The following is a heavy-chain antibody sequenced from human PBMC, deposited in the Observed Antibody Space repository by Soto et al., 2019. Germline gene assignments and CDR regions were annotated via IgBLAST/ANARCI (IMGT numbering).Heavy chain of an antibody. CDR2: ISRDGSSK. J-gene: IGHJ4*02. D-gene: IGHD2-8*01. V-gene: IGHV3-30-3*01. Sequence: GGSLRLSCTASGFTFSRYAMHWVRQAPGEGLEWVAVISRDGSSKYYGDSVKGRFTVSRDNSDNTLYLSMTSLRPDDTAVFYCARSRNGAVPDSINFWGQGTLVTVSS. CDR1: GFTFSRYA. CDR3: ARSRNGAVPDSINF.